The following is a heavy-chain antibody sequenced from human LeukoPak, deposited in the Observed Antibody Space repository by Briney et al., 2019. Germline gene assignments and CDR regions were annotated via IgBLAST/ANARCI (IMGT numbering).Heavy chain of an antibody. J-gene: IGHJ4*02. D-gene: IGHD3-22*01. V-gene: IGHV3-33*01. Sequence: GRSLRLSCAASGFTFSSYGMHWVRQAPGKGLEWVAVIWYDGSNKYYADSVKGRFTISRDNSKNTLYLQMNSLRAEDTAVYYCARTTETTYYYDSSGYDYWGQGTLVTVSS. CDR1: GFTFSSYG. CDR3: ARTTETTYYYDSSGYDY. CDR2: IWYDGSNK.